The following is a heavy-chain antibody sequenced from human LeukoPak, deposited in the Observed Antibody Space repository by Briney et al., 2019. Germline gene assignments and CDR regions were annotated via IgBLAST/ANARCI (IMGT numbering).Heavy chain of an antibody. CDR2: INTDGSST. J-gene: IGHJ4*02. Sequence: GGSLRLSCAASGFTFSNYWMHWVRQAPGKGLVWVSRINTDGSSTSYADSVKGRFTISRDSAKNTLYLQMNSLGAEDTAVYYCARGLDSGSPVDYWGQGTLVTVPS. CDR3: ARGLDSGSPVDY. D-gene: IGHD1-26*01. CDR1: GFTFSNYW. V-gene: IGHV3-74*01.